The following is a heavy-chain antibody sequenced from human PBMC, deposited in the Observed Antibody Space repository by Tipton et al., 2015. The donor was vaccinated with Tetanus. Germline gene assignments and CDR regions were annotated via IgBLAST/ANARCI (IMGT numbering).Heavy chain of an antibody. CDR2: ITWNGGKD. CDR1: GFTFSDSI. Sequence: SLRLSCAASGFTFSDSIMHWVRQVPGKGLEWVSCITWNGGKDDYADSVRGRFTVSRDNGNTSLFLQMNSPRPEDTAIYYCAKGAGLVVAGTESCLNWGQGPLVTVAS. D-gene: IGHD6-19*01. CDR3: AKGAGLVVAGTESCLN. V-gene: IGHV3-9*01. J-gene: IGHJ1*01.